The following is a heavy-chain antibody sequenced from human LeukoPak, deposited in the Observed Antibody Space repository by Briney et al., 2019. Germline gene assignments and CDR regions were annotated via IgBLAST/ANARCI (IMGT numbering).Heavy chain of an antibody. CDR1: GGTFSSYA. V-gene: IGHV1-69*04. CDR2: IIPILGIA. CDR3: ARAAEYSSNRWFDY. J-gene: IGHJ4*02. D-gene: IGHD6-6*01. Sequence: ASVKVSCKASGGTFSSYAISWVRQAPGQGLEWMGRIIPILGIANYAQKFQGRVTITADKSTSTAYMELSSLRSEDTAVYYCARAAEYSSNRWFDYWGQGTLVTVSS.